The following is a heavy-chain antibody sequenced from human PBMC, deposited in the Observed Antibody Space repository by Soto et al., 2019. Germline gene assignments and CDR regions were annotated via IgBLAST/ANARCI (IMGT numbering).Heavy chain of an antibody. D-gene: IGHD3-16*01. CDR1: GFTFSNYW. J-gene: IGHJ4*02. Sequence: EVQLVESGGGLVQPGGSLRLSYAASGFTFSNYWMHWVRQAPGKGPVWVSRINTDGSTTKYADSVKGRFTISRDNAKNTLYLQTNSLGAEDTAVYYCARDLGGYASHWGQGTLVTVSS. CDR3: ARDLGGYASH. CDR2: INTDGSTT. V-gene: IGHV3-74*01.